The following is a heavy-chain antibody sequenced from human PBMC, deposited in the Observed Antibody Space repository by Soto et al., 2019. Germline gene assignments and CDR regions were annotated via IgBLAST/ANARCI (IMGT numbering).Heavy chain of an antibody. CDR1: GYSFTSYW. Sequence: XAALKISCKGSGYSFTSYWIVWVRQMPGKGLEWMGIIYPGDSDTRYSPSFQGQVTISADKSIGTAYLQWSSLKASDTAMYYCARFDIVVVPDAFDIWGQGTMVTASS. CDR3: ARFDIVVVPDAFDI. J-gene: IGHJ3*02. D-gene: IGHD2-21*01. CDR2: IYPGDSDT. V-gene: IGHV5-51*01.